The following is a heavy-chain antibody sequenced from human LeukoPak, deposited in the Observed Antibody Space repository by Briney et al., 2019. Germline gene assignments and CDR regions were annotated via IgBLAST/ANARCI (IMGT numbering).Heavy chain of an antibody. D-gene: IGHD6-13*01. V-gene: IGHV3-30*03. CDR3: ARAPQLVIDY. CDR2: ISYDGSNK. CDR1: GFTFSSYG. J-gene: IGHJ4*02. Sequence: GGSLRLSCAASGFTFSSYGMHWVRQAPGKGLEWVAVISYDGSNKYYADSVKGRFTISRDNSKNTLYLQMNSLRAEDTAVYYCARAPQLVIDYWGQGTLVTVSS.